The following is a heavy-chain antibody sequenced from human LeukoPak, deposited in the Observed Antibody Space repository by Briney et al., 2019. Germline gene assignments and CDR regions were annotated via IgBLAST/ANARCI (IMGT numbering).Heavy chain of an antibody. Sequence: ASVKVSCKASGYTFSDYYMHWVRQAPGQGLEWMGWINPHSGGTNYAEKFQGRVTMTRDTSITTAYMELSSLRSDDTAMYYCATLRRSGWYIGDWGQGTLVTVSS. CDR1: GYTFSDYY. D-gene: IGHD6-19*01. CDR3: ATLRRSGWYIGD. CDR2: INPHSGGT. J-gene: IGHJ4*02. V-gene: IGHV1-2*02.